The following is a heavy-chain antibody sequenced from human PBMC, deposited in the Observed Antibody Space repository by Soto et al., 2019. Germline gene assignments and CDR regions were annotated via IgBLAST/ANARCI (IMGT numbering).Heavy chain of an antibody. CDR1: GGSVSSYY. D-gene: IGHD4-17*01. Sequence: QVQLQESGPGLVKPSETLSLTCTVSGGSVSSYYWNWIRQPPGKGLEWVGYVFYNGSTNYNPSLNGRVTISLDTSKNQFSLTLRSVTAADTAVYYCARTSDYGDYYYYGMDVWGQGTTVTVSS. J-gene: IGHJ6*02. CDR2: VFYNGST. V-gene: IGHV4-59*08. CDR3: ARTSDYGDYYYYGMDV.